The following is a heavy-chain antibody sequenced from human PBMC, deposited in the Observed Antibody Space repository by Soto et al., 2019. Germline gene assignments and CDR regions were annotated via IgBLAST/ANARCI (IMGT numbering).Heavy chain of an antibody. J-gene: IGHJ4*02. CDR2: IWYDGSNK. Sequence: QVQLVESGGGVIQPGRSLRLSCAASGFTFSTYGMNWVRQAPGKGLEWVAVIWYDGSNKYYAASVKGRFTISRDNSKSTMYLQMNTRRPEDTAMYYCARDEEQYSFGFGAPDNWGQGTLVTVSS. CDR1: GFTFSTYG. CDR3: ARDEEQYSFGFGAPDN. V-gene: IGHV3-33*01. D-gene: IGHD5-18*01.